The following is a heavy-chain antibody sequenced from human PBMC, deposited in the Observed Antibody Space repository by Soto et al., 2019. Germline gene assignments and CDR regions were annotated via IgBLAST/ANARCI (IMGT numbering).Heavy chain of an antibody. Sequence: PGESLKISCQGSGYTFSNNWISWVRQKPGRGLEWMGKIDPSGSHTDYSPSFQGHVSLSVDKSVSTAYLQWSSLKASDSAIYYCARNMIXFGGTPTSSEGDFGMDVWGHGTTVTVSS. CDR3: ARNMIXFGGTPTSSEGDFGMDV. J-gene: IGHJ6*02. D-gene: IGHD3-16*01. CDR1: GYTFSNNW. V-gene: IGHV5-10-1*01. CDR2: IDPSGSHT.